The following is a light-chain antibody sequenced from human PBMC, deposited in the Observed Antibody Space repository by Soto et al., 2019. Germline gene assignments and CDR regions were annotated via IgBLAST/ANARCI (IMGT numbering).Light chain of an antibody. V-gene: IGLV1-47*01. CDR3: AAWDASLSGVV. J-gene: IGLJ2*01. CDR1: SSNIGSNY. CDR2: RND. Sequence: QSVLTQPPSASGTPGLRVTISCSGSSSNIGSNYVYWYQQLPGTAPKLLIYRNDQRPSGVPDRFSGSKSGTSASLAISGLRSEDEADYYCAAWDASLSGVVFGGGTKLTVL.